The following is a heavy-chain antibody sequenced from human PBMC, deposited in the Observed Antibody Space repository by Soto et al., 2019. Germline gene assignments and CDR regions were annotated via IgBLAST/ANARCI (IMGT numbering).Heavy chain of an antibody. Sequence: PGGSLRLSCAASGFTFSSYEMNWVRQAPGKGLEWVSYISSSGSTIYYADSVKGRFTISRDNAKNSLYLQMNSLRAEDTAVYYCARDRGFNMIVVLFDYWGQGTLVTVSS. V-gene: IGHV3-48*03. CDR2: ISSSGSTI. CDR1: GFTFSSYE. D-gene: IGHD3-22*01. CDR3: ARDRGFNMIVVLFDY. J-gene: IGHJ4*02.